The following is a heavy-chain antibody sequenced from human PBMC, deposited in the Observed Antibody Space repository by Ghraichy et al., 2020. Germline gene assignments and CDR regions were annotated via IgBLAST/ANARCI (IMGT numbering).Heavy chain of an antibody. CDR3: ASTVTARRGAFDI. V-gene: IGHV4-59*01. J-gene: IGHJ3*02. Sequence: SETLSLTCTVSGGSISSYYWIWIRQPPGKGLEWIGYIYYSGSTNYNPSLKSRVTISVDTSKNQFSLKLSSVTAADTAVYYCASTVTARRGAFDIWGQGTMVTVSS. D-gene: IGHD4-17*01. CDR2: IYYSGST. CDR1: GGSISSYY.